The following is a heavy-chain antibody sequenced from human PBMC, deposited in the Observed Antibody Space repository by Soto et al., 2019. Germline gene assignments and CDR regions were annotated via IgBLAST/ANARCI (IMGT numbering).Heavy chain of an antibody. CDR1: GFTFSSYA. CDR3: AKEHYGDYVEAAEYFQH. CDR2: ISGSGGST. J-gene: IGHJ1*01. D-gene: IGHD4-17*01. Sequence: GGSLRLSCAASGFTFSSYAMSWVRQAPGKGLEWVSAISGSGGSTYYADSVKGRFTISRDNSKNTLYLQMNSLRAEDTAVYYCAKEHYGDYVEAAEYFQHWGQGTLVTVSS. V-gene: IGHV3-23*01.